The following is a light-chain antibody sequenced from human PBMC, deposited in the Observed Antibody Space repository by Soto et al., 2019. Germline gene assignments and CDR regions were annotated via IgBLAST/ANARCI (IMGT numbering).Light chain of an antibody. Sequence: EIVMTQSPATLSVSPGERATLSCRASQTISSNFAWYQQKPGQAPRLLFYGASSRAPDIPARFSGSGSGTEYTLTISSLQSEDFAVYYCQKYDNWPFTFGPGTDVDIK. V-gene: IGKV3-15*01. J-gene: IGKJ3*01. CDR1: QTISSN. CDR3: QKYDNWPFT. CDR2: GAS.